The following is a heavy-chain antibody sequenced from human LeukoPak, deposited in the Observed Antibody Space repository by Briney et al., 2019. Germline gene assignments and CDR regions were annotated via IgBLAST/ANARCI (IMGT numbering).Heavy chain of an antibody. Sequence: SETLSLTCTVSGGSISSYYWSWIRQPPGKGLEWIGYIYYSGSTNYNPSLKSRVTISVDTSKNQFSLKLSSVTAADTAVYYCARGPNYSSSRRPFDYWGQGTLVTVSS. CDR2: IYYSGST. V-gene: IGHV4-59*08. CDR1: GGSISSYY. CDR3: ARGPNYSSSRRPFDY. D-gene: IGHD6-13*01. J-gene: IGHJ4*02.